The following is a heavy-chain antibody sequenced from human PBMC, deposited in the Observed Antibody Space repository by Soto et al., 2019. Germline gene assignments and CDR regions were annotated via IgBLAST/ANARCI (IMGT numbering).Heavy chain of an antibody. Sequence: QVQLVQPGAEVKKPGSSVKVSCKASGGTFSSYTISWVRQAPGQGLEWMGRIIPFLAIANYAQKFQDRVTITADKSTSTAYMELTSLTSEDTAVYYCAQSITGTTFGTFDIWGQGTMVTVSS. D-gene: IGHD1-7*01. CDR1: GGTFSSYT. CDR2: IIPFLAIA. CDR3: AQSITGTTFGTFDI. J-gene: IGHJ3*02. V-gene: IGHV1-69*02.